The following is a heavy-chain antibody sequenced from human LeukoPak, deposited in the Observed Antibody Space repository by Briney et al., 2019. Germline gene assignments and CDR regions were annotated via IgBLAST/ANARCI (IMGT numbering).Heavy chain of an antibody. D-gene: IGHD3-22*01. Sequence: SETLSLTCTVSGGSISSSSYYWGWIRQPPGEGLEWIGSIYYSGSTYYNPSLKSRVTISVDTSKNQFSLKLSSVTAADTAVYYCARQTFITGIDYWGQGTLVTVSS. J-gene: IGHJ4*02. CDR1: GGSISSSSYY. V-gene: IGHV4-39*01. CDR3: ARQTFITGIDY. CDR2: IYYSGST.